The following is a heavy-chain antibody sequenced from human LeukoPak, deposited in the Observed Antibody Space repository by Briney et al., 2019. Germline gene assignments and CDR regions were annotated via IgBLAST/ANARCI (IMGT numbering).Heavy chain of an antibody. CDR3: VREYGDYQAPFDY. V-gene: IGHV3-7*05. CDR1: GFSLGTYW. Sequence: GGSLRLSCAASGFSLGTYWMSWVRQAPGKGLEGVANIKQDGSEEHYGDSVRGRFTISRDNAKNELYLQMHSLRVEDTAVYYCVREYGDYQAPFDYWGQGTLVTVSS. J-gene: IGHJ4*02. CDR2: IKQDGSEE. D-gene: IGHD4-17*01.